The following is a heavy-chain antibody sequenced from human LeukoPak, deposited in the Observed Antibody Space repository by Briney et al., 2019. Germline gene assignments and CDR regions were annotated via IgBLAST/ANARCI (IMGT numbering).Heavy chain of an antibody. Sequence: ASVKVSCKASEYTFIGYYLHWVRQAPGQGFEWMGWINPDSGGTQYAQKFQGRVTVTRDTSISTAYMELNKLTSDDTAVYYCARGSQTQSHRPLPNDYWGQGTLVTVSS. CDR3: ARGSQTQSHRPLPNDY. D-gene: IGHD1-14*01. J-gene: IGHJ4*02. CDR2: INPDSGGT. CDR1: EYTFIGYY. V-gene: IGHV1-2*02.